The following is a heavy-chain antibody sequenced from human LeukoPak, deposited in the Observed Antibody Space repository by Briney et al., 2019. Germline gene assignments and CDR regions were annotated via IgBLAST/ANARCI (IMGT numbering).Heavy chain of an antibody. CDR2: IYSGGSI. Sequence: PGGSLRLSCAASGFTVSSNYMTWVRQAPGMGLEWVSVIYSGGSIYYADSVKGRFTISRHNSKNTLYLQMNSLRPEDTAVYYCVRGPSEGHFDYWGQGTLVTVSS. V-gene: IGHV3-53*04. CDR3: VRGPSEGHFDY. CDR1: GFTVSSNY. J-gene: IGHJ4*02.